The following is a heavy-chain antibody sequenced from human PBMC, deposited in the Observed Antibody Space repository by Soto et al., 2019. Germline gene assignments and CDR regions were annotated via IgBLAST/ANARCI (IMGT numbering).Heavy chain of an antibody. Sequence: QVQLVQSGAEVKKPGASVKVSCRASGYTFTSYGTSWVRQAPGQGLEWLGWISAYNGNTNYAQKFQGRVTMTTDTSTNTAYMELRSLRSDDSAMYFCARYILSGYYGNYYYYAMDVWGQGTTVAVSS. CDR2: ISAYNGNT. J-gene: IGHJ6*02. D-gene: IGHD3-9*01. CDR3: ARYILSGYYGNYYYYAMDV. V-gene: IGHV1-18*01. CDR1: GYTFTSYG.